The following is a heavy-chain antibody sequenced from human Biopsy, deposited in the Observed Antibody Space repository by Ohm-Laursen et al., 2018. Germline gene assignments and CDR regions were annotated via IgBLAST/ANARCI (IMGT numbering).Heavy chain of an antibody. D-gene: IGHD4-23*01. CDR3: ARGSNDFGGLYFPR. V-gene: IGHV4-59*11. Sequence: TLSLTCIVSGGSFTGHYWRWIRQPPGKGLEWIGHISYTGYTSYNASLKSRVTISVDTSRNHFSLRLSSLTAADTAVYYCARGSNDFGGLYFPRWGQGTLLTVSS. J-gene: IGHJ4*02. CDR1: GGSFTGHY. CDR2: ISYTGYT.